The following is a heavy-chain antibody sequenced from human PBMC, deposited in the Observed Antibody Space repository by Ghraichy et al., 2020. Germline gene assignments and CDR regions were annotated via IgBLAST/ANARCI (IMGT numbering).Heavy chain of an antibody. Sequence: LSLTCAASGFTFSGYWMQWVRQAPGKGLVWVSRIKGDGSSTTYADSVKGRFTISRDNSRNTLYLQMNSLRAEDTAVYYCAKEGFTSYYNWGQGTLVTVSS. J-gene: IGHJ4*02. CDR2: IKGDGSST. CDR3: AKEGFTSYYN. V-gene: IGHV3-74*03. D-gene: IGHD2-2*02. CDR1: GFTFSGYW.